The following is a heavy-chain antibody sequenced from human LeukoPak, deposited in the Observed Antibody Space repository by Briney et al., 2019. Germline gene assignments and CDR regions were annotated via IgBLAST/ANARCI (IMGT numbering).Heavy chain of an antibody. Sequence: GGSLRLSCAASGYTFTTFWMTWVRQAPGKGLEWVANISPDGRDKYYVDSVKGRFTISRDNAKDSLFLQMNSLRAEDTAMYFCTRVGVGGYWGQGTLVTVSS. CDR3: TRVGVGGY. CDR2: ISPDGRDK. CDR1: GYTFTTFW. D-gene: IGHD3-16*01. J-gene: IGHJ4*02. V-gene: IGHV3-7*03.